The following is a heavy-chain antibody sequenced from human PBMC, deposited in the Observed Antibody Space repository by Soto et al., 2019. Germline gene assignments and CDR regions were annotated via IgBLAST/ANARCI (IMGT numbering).Heavy chain of an antibody. CDR2: AHYSGST. Sequence: QPPGKGLEWIGSAHYSGSTHYNPSPKSRVAISVDTSKNQVSLKLRSVTAADTAVYHCATNGMPWQQCFDPWGLGSSVTGS. J-gene: IGHJ5*02. V-gene: IGHV4-39*01. D-gene: IGHD1-1*01. CDR3: ATNGMPWQQCFDP.